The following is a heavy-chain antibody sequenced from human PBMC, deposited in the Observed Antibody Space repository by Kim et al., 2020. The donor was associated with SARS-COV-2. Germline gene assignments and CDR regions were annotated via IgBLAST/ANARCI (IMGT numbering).Heavy chain of an antibody. V-gene: IGHV4-4*01. J-gene: IGHJ5*02. D-gene: IGHD1-26*01. CDR3: ARVGATTNWIDP. CDR1: GGSISSSNW. Sequence: SETLSLTCAVYGGSISSSNWRSRVRQPPGKGLEWIGEIYNRGSTNNNPPHKRRTTTVENKNNNQFPKMLSSTTAADTAEYCWARVGATTNWIDPWGEGT. CDR2: IYNRGST.